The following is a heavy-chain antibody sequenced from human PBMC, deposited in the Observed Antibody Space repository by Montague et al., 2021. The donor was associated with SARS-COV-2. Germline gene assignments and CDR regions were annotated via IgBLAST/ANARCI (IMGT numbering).Heavy chain of an antibody. D-gene: IGHD3-10*01. J-gene: IGHJ4*02. CDR1: GFTFSSYA. CDR3: ASSLVWFDIDY. Sequence: SLRLSCAASGFTFSSYAMHWVRQAPGKGLEWVAVISYDGSNKYYADSVKGRFTISRDNSKNTLYLQMNSLRAEDTAVYYCASSLVWFDIDYWGQGTLVTLSS. CDR2: ISYDGSNK. V-gene: IGHV3-30*04.